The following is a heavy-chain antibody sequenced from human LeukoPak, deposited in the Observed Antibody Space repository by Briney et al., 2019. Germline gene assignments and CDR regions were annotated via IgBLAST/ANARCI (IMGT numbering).Heavy chain of an antibody. CDR3: ARRVDYGGLYYFDY. Sequence: SETLSLTCTVSGGSISSSSYYWGWIRQPPGKGLEWIGSIYYSGNTYYNPSLKSRVTISVDTSKNQFSLRLSSVTAADTAVYYCARRVDYGGLYYFDYWGRGTLVTVSS. CDR2: IYYSGNT. J-gene: IGHJ4*02. V-gene: IGHV4-39*01. D-gene: IGHD4-23*01. CDR1: GGSISSSSYY.